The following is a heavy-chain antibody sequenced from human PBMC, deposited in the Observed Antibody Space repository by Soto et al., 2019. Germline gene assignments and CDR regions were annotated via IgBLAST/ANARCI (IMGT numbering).Heavy chain of an antibody. D-gene: IGHD5-18*01. J-gene: IGHJ4*02. Sequence: QITLKESGPTLVKPTQTLTLTCTFSGFSLSTSGVGVGWIRQPPGKALEWLALIYWDDDKRYSPSLKSRLTITKDTSKNQVVLTMTNMVPVDTATYYCAYIKWIQLCSYWGQGTLVTVSS. CDR2: IYWDDDK. CDR1: GFSLSTSGVG. CDR3: AYIKWIQLCSY. V-gene: IGHV2-5*02.